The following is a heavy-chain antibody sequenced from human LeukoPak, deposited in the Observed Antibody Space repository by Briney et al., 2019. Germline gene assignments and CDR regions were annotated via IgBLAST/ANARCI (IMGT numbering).Heavy chain of an antibody. J-gene: IGHJ4*02. D-gene: IGHD3-10*01. Sequence: GGSPRLSCAASGFTVSSNHMSWVRQAPGKGLEWVSTISGNGDTTYFADSVKGRFTIFRDNSKNSLYLQMNSLRAEDTAFYYCARGENGSFDHWGQGTLVIVSS. CDR1: GFTVSSNH. V-gene: IGHV3-23*01. CDR2: ISGNGDTT. CDR3: ARGENGSFDH.